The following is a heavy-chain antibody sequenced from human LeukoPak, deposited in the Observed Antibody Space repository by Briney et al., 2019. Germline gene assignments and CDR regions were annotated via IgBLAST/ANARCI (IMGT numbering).Heavy chain of an antibody. CDR2: INPNSGGT. D-gene: IGHD5-12*01. J-gene: IGHJ4*02. CDR1: GYTFTGYY. Sequence: ASVKVSCKASGYTFTGYYMHWVRQAPGQGLEWMGWINPNSGGTNYAQKFQGRVTMTRDTSISTAYMELSRLRSDDTAVYYCAGGRGYSGYDPSLDYWGQGTLVTVSS. CDR3: AGGRGYSGYDPSLDY. V-gene: IGHV1-2*02.